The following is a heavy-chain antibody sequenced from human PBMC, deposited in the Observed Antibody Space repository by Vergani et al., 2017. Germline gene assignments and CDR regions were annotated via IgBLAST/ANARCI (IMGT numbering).Heavy chain of an antibody. V-gene: IGHV3-30*18. CDR1: GFTFSSYG. Sequence: QVQLVESGGGVVQPGRSLRLSCADSGFTFSSYGMHWVRQAPGKGLEWVAVISYDGSNKYSADSVKGRFTISRDNSKNTLYLQMNSLRAEETAVYYCAKASWSPNQYVYYSYRDVWGKGTTVTVSS. CDR2: ISYDGSNK. D-gene: IGHD6-13*01. CDR3: AKASWSPNQYVYYSYRDV. J-gene: IGHJ6*03.